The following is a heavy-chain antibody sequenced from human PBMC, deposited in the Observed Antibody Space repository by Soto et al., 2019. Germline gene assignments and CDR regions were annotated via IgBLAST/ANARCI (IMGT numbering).Heavy chain of an antibody. J-gene: IGHJ4*02. D-gene: IGHD3-3*01. CDR2: IKRKIDGGTT. Sequence: EVQLVESGGGLVKPGESLRLSCAASGFSFSNAWRNWVRQASGKGLEWVGRIKRKIDGGTTEYAAPVKGRFTISRDNSKDSVFLQMNSLKSEDTAVYYCSTDDDSMLAYWGQGTLVTVSS. V-gene: IGHV3-15*01. CDR1: GFSFSNAW. CDR3: STDDDSMLAY.